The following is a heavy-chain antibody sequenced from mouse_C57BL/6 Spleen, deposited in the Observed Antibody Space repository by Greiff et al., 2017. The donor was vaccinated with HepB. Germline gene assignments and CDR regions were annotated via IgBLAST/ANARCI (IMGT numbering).Heavy chain of an antibody. J-gene: IGHJ3*01. CDR2: IRSKSNNYAT. CDR3: VRHASGFAY. CDR1: GFSFNTYA. Sequence: EVQLQESGGGLVQPKGSLKLSCAASGFSFNTYAMNWVRQAPGKGLEWVARIRSKSNNYATYYADSVKDRFTISRDDSESMLYLQMNNLKTEDTAMYYCVRHASGFAYWGQGTLVTVSA. V-gene: IGHV10-1*01.